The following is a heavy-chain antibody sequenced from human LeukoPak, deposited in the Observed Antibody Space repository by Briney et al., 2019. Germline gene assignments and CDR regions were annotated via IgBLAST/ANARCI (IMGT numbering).Heavy chain of an antibody. V-gene: IGHV4-34*01. CDR1: GGSFSGYY. CDR2: INHSGST. CDR3: ARDGGVIHAFDI. D-gene: IGHD3-22*01. J-gene: IGHJ3*02. Sequence: PSETLSLTCAVYGGSFSGYYWSWIRQPPRKGLEWIGEINHSGSTNYNPSLKSRVTISVDTSKNQFSLKLSSVTAADTAVYYCARDGGVIHAFDIWGQGTMVTVSS.